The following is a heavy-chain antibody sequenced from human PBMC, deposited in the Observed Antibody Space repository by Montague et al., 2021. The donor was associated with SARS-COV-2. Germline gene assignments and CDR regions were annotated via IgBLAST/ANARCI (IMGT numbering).Heavy chain of an antibody. D-gene: IGHD7-27*01. CDR2: IYFTGXT. V-gene: IGHV4-39*02. CDR3: ARWGLNSAFDI. CDR1: GDSISRCHYF. Sequence: SETLSLTCSVSGDSISRCHYFWAWIRQPPGMGLEWIGSIYFTGXTXYXXSLKSRVTISIDTSKNHFSLRLSSVTAADSAVFYCARWGLNSAFDIWGLGTMITVSS. J-gene: IGHJ3*02.